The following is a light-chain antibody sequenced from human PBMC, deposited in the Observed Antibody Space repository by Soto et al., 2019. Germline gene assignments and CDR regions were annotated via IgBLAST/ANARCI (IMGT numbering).Light chain of an antibody. Sequence: DIQMTQSPSTLSASVGDRVTITCRASQSIDNWLAWFQQKPGKAPKLLIYKASTLESGAPSRFSGSGSGTEFTLTISSLPPDDFATYYCQQYNSLSYTFGQGTKLEIK. V-gene: IGKV1-5*03. CDR3: QQYNSLSYT. CDR1: QSIDNW. CDR2: KAS. J-gene: IGKJ2*01.